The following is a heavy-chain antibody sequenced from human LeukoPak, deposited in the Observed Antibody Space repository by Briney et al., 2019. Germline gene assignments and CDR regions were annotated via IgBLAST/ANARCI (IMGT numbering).Heavy chain of an antibody. V-gene: IGHV1-46*01. D-gene: IGHD1-14*01. J-gene: IGHJ4*02. CDR1: GYTFINYY. Sequence: PKASVKVSCKASGYTFINYYVYWVRQAPGQGLEWMGIINPSDGSTTYAQKFQGRVTMTRDTSTSTVYMDLSSLRSEDTAVYYCAREGPETYNFDFWGQGTQVTVSS. CDR3: AREGPETYNFDF. CDR2: INPSDGST.